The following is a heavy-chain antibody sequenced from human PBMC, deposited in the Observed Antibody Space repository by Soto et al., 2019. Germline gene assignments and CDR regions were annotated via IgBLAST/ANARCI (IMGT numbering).Heavy chain of an antibody. CDR2: INSDGSNT. V-gene: IGHV3-74*01. J-gene: IGHJ3*02. D-gene: IGHD6-19*01. CDR3: ARAAPGWDACDI. CDR1: GFTFSSYW. Sequence: EVQLVESGGGLVQPGGYLRLSCAASGFTFSSYWMHWVRQAPGKGLVWVSRINSDGSNTSYADSVKGRFTITRDNTKNTRYLQMNCQRAEETAVYYSARAAPGWDACDIWCQGIMVTVSS.